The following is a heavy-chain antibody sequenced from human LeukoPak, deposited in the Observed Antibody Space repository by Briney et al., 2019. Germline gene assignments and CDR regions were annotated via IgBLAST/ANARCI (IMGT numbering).Heavy chain of an antibody. D-gene: IGHD5-24*01. J-gene: IGHJ4*02. V-gene: IGHV4-59*01. CDR3: ARRRDGYEALDY. CDR2: IYYSGST. Sequence: MTSETLSLTCTVSGGAISSYYWSWIRQPPGKGLEWIGYIYYSGSTNYNPSLKSRVTISVDTSKNQFSLKLSSVTAADTAVYYCARRRDGYEALDYWGQGTLVTVSS. CDR1: GGAISSYY.